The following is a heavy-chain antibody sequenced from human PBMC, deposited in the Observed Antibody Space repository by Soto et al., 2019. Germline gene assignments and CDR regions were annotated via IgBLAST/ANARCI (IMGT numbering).Heavy chain of an antibody. CDR2: ISYDGGNK. CDR1: GFTFSSYA. CDR3: ARGRIVGELRP. Sequence: QVQLVESGGGVVQPGRSLRLSCAASGFTFSSYAMHWVRQAPGKGLEWVVVISYDGGNKYYADSVKGRFTISRDNSKNPLYLQMNSLRAEDTAVYYCARGRIVGELRPWGQGTMVTVSS. D-gene: IGHD1-26*01. V-gene: IGHV3-30-3*01. J-gene: IGHJ3*01.